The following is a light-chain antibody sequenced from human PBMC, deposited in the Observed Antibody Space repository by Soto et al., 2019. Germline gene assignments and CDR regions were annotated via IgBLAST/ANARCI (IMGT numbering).Light chain of an antibody. CDR2: DVS. Sequence: EIVLTQSPVTLSLSPGERATLSCRASQSVDNYLAWYQHKPGQAPRLLIYDVSNRATGIPARFSGSGSGTDFTLTISSLEPGECAIYYCQQRNDWQVTFGQGTRLEIK. J-gene: IGKJ5*01. CDR3: QQRNDWQVT. V-gene: IGKV3-11*01. CDR1: QSVDNY.